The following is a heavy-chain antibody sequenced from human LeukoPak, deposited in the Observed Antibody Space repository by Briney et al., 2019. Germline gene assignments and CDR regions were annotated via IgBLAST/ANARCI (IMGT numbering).Heavy chain of an antibody. CDR3: ARKLGAMGGSDGFDI. CDR2: INAGNGNT. Sequence: GASVKVSCKASGYTFTNYAMHWVRQAPGQRLEWMGWINAGNGNTKYSQNFQGRVSITRDTSATTAYMELSSLRSEDTAVYYCARKLGAMGGSDGFDIWGQGIMVTVSS. CDR1: GYTFTNYA. V-gene: IGHV1-3*01. J-gene: IGHJ3*02. D-gene: IGHD1-26*01.